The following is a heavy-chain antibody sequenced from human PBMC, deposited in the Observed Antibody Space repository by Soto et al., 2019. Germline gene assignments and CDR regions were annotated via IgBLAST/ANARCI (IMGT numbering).Heavy chain of an antibody. D-gene: IGHD4-17*01. CDR1: GFTFSSYG. Sequence: QVQLVESGGGVVQPGRSLRLSCAASGFTFSSYGMHWVRQAPGKGLEWVAVIWYDGSNKYYADSVKGRFTISRDNSKNPMYLHMNRLRAEDTAVYYGARDPTGEYGDYVEYYYYYGMEVCGQETKVTVSS. J-gene: IGHJ6*02. CDR2: IWYDGSNK. CDR3: ARDPTGEYGDYVEYYYYYGMEV. V-gene: IGHV3-33*01.